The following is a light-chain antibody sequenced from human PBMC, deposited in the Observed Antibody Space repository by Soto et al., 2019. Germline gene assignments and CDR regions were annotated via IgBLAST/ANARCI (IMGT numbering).Light chain of an antibody. CDR2: GND. CDR3: AVWDDNLNGVI. CDR1: TSNIGTNT. Sequence: QLVLTQPPSASGTPGQRVTISCSGTTSNIGTNTVTWYQQLPGTAPNVLIFGNDRRPSGVPDRFSGSKSGTSASLAISGLQPEDEAEYYCAVWDDNLNGVIFGGRTKLTVL. V-gene: IGLV1-44*01. J-gene: IGLJ2*01.